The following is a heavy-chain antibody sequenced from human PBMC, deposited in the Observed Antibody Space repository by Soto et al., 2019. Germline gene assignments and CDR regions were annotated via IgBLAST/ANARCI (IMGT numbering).Heavy chain of an antibody. CDR2: ISYDGSNK. V-gene: IGHV3-30*18. Sequence: QVQLVESGGGVVQPGRSLRLSCAASGFTFSSYGMHWVRQAPGKGLEWVAVISYDGSNKYYADSVKGRFTISRDNSKNTLYLQMNSLRAEDTAVYYCAKDQYYYDSSVYYQLHYYYGMDVWGQGTTVTVSS. J-gene: IGHJ6*02. CDR1: GFTFSSYG. D-gene: IGHD3-22*01. CDR3: AKDQYYYDSSVYYQLHYYYGMDV.